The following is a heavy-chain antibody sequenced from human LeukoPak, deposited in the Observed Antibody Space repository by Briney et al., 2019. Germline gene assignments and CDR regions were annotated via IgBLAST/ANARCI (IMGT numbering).Heavy chain of an antibody. CDR1: GFTFSSYD. J-gene: IGHJ4*02. V-gene: IGHV3-48*01. Sequence: GGSLRLSCVASGFTFSSYDMNWFHQAPGKGLERISYIRSNGGHIYYAASVKGRFTISRDNTKNTLYLQMNSLRREGTAVYYCTRGPGRTRYSDYWGQATLVTVSS. CDR3: TRGPGRTRYSDY. CDR2: IRSNGGHI.